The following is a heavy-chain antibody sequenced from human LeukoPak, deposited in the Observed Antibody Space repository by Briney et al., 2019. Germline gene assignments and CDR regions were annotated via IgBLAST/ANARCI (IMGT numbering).Heavy chain of an antibody. CDR3: ARIKGGSSSGWYGFDY. CDR2: INHSGST. Sequence: PSETLSLTCAVYGGSFSGYYWSWIRQPPGKGLEWIGEINHSGSTNYNPSLKSRVTISVDTSKNQFSLKLSSVTAADTAVYYCARIKGGSSSGWYGFDYWGQGTLVTVSS. CDR1: GGSFSGYY. V-gene: IGHV4-34*01. J-gene: IGHJ4*02. D-gene: IGHD6-19*01.